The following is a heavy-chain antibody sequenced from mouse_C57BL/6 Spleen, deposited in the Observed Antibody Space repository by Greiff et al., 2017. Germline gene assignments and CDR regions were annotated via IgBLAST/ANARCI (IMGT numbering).Heavy chain of an antibody. V-gene: IGHV1-50*01. J-gene: IGHJ2*01. CDR2: IDPSDSYT. CDR3: ARGDYYGSSFDY. D-gene: IGHD1-1*01. Sequence: VQLQESGAELVKPGASVKLSCKASGYTFTSYWMQWVKQRPGQGLEWIGEIDPSDSYTNYNQKFKGKATLTVDTSSSTAYMQLSSLTSEDSAVYYCARGDYYGSSFDYWGQSTTLTVSS. CDR1: GYTFTSYW.